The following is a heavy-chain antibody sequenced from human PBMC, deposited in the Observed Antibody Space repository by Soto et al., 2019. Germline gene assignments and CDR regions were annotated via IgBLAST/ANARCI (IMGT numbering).Heavy chain of an antibody. J-gene: IGHJ4*02. Sequence: SEILSLTCTVSGDSISSSSFYWGWIRQPPGKGLEWIGHIFHTGATYQNPTLKSRLRMSVDTSKNQFSLNLSSVTATDTAIYYCARRRIVPTTKFDYWGQGTLVTVSS. CDR3: ARRRIVPTTKFDY. D-gene: IGHD2-21*01. V-gene: IGHV4-39*01. CDR1: GDSISSSSFY. CDR2: IFHTGAT.